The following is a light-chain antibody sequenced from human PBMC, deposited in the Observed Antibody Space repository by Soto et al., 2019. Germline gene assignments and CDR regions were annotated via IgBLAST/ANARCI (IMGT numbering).Light chain of an antibody. J-gene: IGKJ1*01. Sequence: DMVVTQSPATLSASPGERVTLSCRAIQFVSSRLAWYQQRPGQVPRLLIYDTSTRAPGISARFSGSGSGTEFTLTISSLKSEDFAVYYCQEYIQWPPGMFGPGTKVDIK. V-gene: IGKV3-15*01. CDR1: QFVSSR. CDR2: DTS. CDR3: QEYIQWPPGM.